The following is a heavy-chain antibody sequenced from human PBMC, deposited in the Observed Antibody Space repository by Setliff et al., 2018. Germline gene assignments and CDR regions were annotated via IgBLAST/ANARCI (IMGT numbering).Heavy chain of an antibody. Sequence: TLSLTCTVSGGSLTGTSNYWAWIRQPPGKGLEWIGSVFYTEGTHYNESLKSRLAISLDTSKNQFSLRLSSVTAADTAVYYCARHWDFCGGNCPHNSIDYWGRGALVTVSS. CDR2: VFYTEGT. CDR1: GGSLTGTSNY. CDR3: ARHWDFCGGNCPHNSIDY. V-gene: IGHV4-39*01. D-gene: IGHD2-21*02. J-gene: IGHJ4*02.